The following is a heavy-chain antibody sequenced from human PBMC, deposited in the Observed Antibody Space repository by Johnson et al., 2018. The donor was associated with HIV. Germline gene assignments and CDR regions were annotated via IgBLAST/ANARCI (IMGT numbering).Heavy chain of an antibody. D-gene: IGHD2-15*01. Sequence: VQLVESGGGLVKPGGSLRLSCAASGFIFSNAWMSWVRQAPGKGLEWVSAISGSGGSTYYADSVKGRFTISRDNSKNTLYLQMNSLRAEDTAVYYCAKDQFHKGGGSLVDGFDIWGQGTMVTVSS. CDR3: AKDQFHKGGGSLVDGFDI. CDR1: GFIFSNAW. J-gene: IGHJ3*02. V-gene: IGHV3-23*04. CDR2: ISGSGGST.